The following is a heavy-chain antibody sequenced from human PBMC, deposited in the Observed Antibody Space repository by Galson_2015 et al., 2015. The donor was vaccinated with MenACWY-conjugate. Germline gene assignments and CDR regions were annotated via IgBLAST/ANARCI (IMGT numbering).Heavy chain of an antibody. V-gene: IGHV3-33*01. CDR2: IWYDGSHK. CDR1: GFTFSSYG. CDR3: ARLAGFYYGMDV. Sequence: SLRLSCAASGFTFSSYGLHWVRQAPGKGLEWVAVIWYDGSHKYYADSVKGRFTISRDNSKNTLYLQMNSLRAEDTAVYYCARLAGFYYGMDVWRQGTTFTVSS. D-gene: IGHD3-3*02. J-gene: IGHJ6*02.